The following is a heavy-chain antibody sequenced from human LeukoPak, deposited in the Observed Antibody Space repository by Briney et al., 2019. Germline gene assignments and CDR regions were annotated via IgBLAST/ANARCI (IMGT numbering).Heavy chain of an antibody. J-gene: IGHJ6*02. CDR1: GGSFSGYY. V-gene: IGHV4-34*01. CDR2: INHSGST. D-gene: IGHD1-14*01. Sequence: PETLSLTCAVYGGSFSGYYWSWIRQPPGKGLEWIGEINHSGSTNYNPSLKSRVTISVDTSKNQFSLKLSSVTAADTAVYYCARKGKVYPTYGMDVWGQGTTVTVSS. CDR3: ARKGKVYPTYGMDV.